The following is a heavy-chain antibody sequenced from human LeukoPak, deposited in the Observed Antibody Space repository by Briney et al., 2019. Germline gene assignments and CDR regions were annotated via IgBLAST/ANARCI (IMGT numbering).Heavy chain of an antibody. V-gene: IGHV1-46*01. D-gene: IGHD2-2*01. CDR2: INPSGGST. CDR1: GYTFTSYY. CDR3: STKSAVGDSFDY. Sequence: ASVKVSCKASGYTFTSYYMHWVRQAPGQGLEWMGIINPSGGSTSYAQKFQGRVTMTRDTSTSTVYMELSSLRSEDTAVYYCSTKSAVGDSFDYWGQGTLVTVSS. J-gene: IGHJ4*02.